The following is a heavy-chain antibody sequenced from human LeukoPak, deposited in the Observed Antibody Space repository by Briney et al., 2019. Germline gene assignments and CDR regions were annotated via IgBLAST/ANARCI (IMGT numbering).Heavy chain of an antibody. V-gene: IGHV3-7*01. D-gene: IGHD3-9*01. CDR2: IKQDGSEK. Sequence: PGGSLRLSCAASGSTFSSYWMSWVRQAPGKGLEWVANIKQDGSEKYYVDSVKGRFTISRDNAKNSLYLQMNSLRAEDTAVYYCARDRYYDILTGYYRGYYYMDVWGKGTTVTVSS. J-gene: IGHJ6*03. CDR3: ARDRYYDILTGYYRGYYYMDV. CDR1: GSTFSSYW.